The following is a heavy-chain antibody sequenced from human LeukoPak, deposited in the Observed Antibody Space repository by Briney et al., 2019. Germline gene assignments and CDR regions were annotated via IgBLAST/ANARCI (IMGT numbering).Heavy chain of an antibody. CDR3: ARDLYSSSWPR. CDR2: IKQDGSEK. V-gene: IGHV3-7*03. CDR1: GFTFSSYW. J-gene: IGHJ4*02. D-gene: IGHD6-13*01. Sequence: GGSLRLSCAASGFTFSSYWMSWVRQAPGKGLEWVANIKQDGSEKYYVDSVKGRFTISRDNAKNSLYLQMNSLRVEDTAVYYCARDLYSSSWPRWGQGTLVTVSS.